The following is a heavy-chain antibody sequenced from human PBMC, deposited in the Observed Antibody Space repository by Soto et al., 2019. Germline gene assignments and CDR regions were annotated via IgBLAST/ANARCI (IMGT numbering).Heavy chain of an antibody. D-gene: IGHD6-13*01. CDR1: GGSISSSSYY. J-gene: IGHJ4*02. CDR2: IYYSGST. CDR3: AILAPYSSSWYKAAGY. Sequence: PSETLSLTCTVSGGSISSSSYYWGWIRQPPGKGLERIGSIYYSGSTYYNPSLKSRVTISVDTSKNQFSLKLSSVTAADTAVYYCAILAPYSSSWYKAAGYWGQGTLVTVSS. V-gene: IGHV4-39*01.